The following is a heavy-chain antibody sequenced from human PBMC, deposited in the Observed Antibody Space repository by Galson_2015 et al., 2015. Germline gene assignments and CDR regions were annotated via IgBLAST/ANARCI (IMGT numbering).Heavy chain of an antibody. CDR2: IRSKAYGGTT. Sequence: SLRLSCAASEFTFGDYAMSWFRQAPGKGLEWVGFIRSKAYGGTTEYAASVKGRFTISRDDSKNIAYLQMNSLKTEDTAVYYCTRYSSGWSYYFDYWGQGTLVTVSS. CDR3: TRYSSGWSYYFDY. D-gene: IGHD6-19*01. V-gene: IGHV3-49*03. J-gene: IGHJ4*02. CDR1: EFTFGDYA.